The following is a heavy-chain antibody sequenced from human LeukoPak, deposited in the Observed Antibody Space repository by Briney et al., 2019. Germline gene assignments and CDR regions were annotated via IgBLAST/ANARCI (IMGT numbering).Heavy chain of an antibody. V-gene: IGHV4-39*01. CDR3: ARHGMYSGSESYYDPFDY. Sequence: KPSETLSLTCTVSGSSISRSSYYWGWIRQPPGKGLERIGRMSYKYSGSTYYNPSLKSRLTIPVDTSKKQFSLGLSSVTAADTAVYYCARHGMYSGSESYYDPFDYWGQGTLVTVSS. CDR1: GSSISRSSYY. J-gene: IGHJ4*02. CDR2: MSYKYSGST. D-gene: IGHD3-10*01.